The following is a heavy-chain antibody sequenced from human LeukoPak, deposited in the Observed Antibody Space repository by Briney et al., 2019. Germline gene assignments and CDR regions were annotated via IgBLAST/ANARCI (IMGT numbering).Heavy chain of an antibody. J-gene: IGHJ4*02. CDR3: ARGGITILGVATIY. V-gene: IGHV3-30*04. CDR1: GFTFSSYA. CDR2: ISYDGSNK. Sequence: GGSLRLSCAASGFTFSSYAMHWVRQAPGKGLEWVAVISYDGSNKYYADSVKGRFTISRDNSKNTLYLQMNSLRAEDTAVYYCARGGITILGVATIYWGQGTLVTVS. D-gene: IGHD3-3*01.